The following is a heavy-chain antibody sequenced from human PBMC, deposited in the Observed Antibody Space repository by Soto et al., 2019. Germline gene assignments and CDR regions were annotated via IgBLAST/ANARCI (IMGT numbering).Heavy chain of an antibody. D-gene: IGHD6-25*01. J-gene: IGHJ4*02. CDR1: GYIFTNSA. Sequence: ASVKVSCKASGYIFTNSAMHWVRQAPGQRLEWMGWISGGNGNTKYSPKLQDRVTITRDTSASTAYMELSSLRSEDTALYYCARDGVAAGNINFDYWGQGTLVTVSS. CDR2: ISGGNGNT. CDR3: ARDGVAAGNINFDY. V-gene: IGHV1-3*01.